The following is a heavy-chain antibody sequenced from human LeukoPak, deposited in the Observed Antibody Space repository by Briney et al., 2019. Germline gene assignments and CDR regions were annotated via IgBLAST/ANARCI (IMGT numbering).Heavy chain of an antibody. CDR3: AKGQGDQQLVLYYFYHGMDV. J-gene: IGHJ6*02. Sequence: GGSLRLSCAPSRFTFSDYYMRWIRQAPGKGLEWVSYISSSGSTIYYADSVKGRFTISRDNSKNTLYLQANSLRAEDTAVYYCAKGQGDQQLVLYYFYHGMDVWGQGTTVIVYS. D-gene: IGHD6-13*01. V-gene: IGHV3-11*01. CDR1: RFTFSDYY. CDR2: ISSSGSTI.